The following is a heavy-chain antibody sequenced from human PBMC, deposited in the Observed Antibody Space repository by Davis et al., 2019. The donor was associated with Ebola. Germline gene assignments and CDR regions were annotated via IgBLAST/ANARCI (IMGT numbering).Heavy chain of an antibody. CDR2: ISSSSSYI. D-gene: IGHD4-17*01. J-gene: IGHJ4*02. V-gene: IGHV3-21*01. CDR1: GFTFSSYS. CDR3: TLGTVTTEDY. Sequence: GESLKISCAASGFTFSSYSMNWVRQAPGKGLEWVSSISSSSSYIYYADSVKGRFTISRDNAKNSLYLQMNSLRAEDTAVYYCTLGTVTTEDYWGQGTLVTVSS.